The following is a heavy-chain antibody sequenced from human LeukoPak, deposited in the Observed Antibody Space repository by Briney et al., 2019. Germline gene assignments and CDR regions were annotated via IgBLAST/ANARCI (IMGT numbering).Heavy chain of an antibody. D-gene: IGHD6-13*01. CDR3: PKEQAAAGPSFDY. Sequence: GESLRLSCAASGVTFSSYAMSWVRQAPGKGLEWVSAISGSGGSTYYADSVKGRFTISRDNSKNTLYLQMNSLRAEDTAVYYCPKEQAAAGPSFDYWGQGTLVTVSS. V-gene: IGHV3-23*01. CDR2: ISGSGGST. CDR1: GVTFSSYA. J-gene: IGHJ4*02.